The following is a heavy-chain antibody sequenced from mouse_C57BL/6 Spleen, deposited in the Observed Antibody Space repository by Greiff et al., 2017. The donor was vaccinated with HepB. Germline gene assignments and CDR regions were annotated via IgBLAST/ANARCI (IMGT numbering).Heavy chain of an antibody. CDR2: INPSSGYT. CDR3: ARRTTVVGGAMDY. J-gene: IGHJ4*01. D-gene: IGHD1-1*01. CDR1: GYTFTSYT. V-gene: IGHV1-4*01. Sequence: VQLQQSGAELARPGASVKMSCKASGYTFTSYTMHWVKQRPGQGLEWIGYINPSSGYTKYNQKFKDKATLTADKSSSTAYMQLSSLTSEDSAVYYCARRTTVVGGAMDYWGQGTSVTVSS.